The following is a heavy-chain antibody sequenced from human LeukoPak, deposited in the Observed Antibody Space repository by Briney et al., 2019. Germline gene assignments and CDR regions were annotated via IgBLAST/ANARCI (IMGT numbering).Heavy chain of an antibody. CDR1: GGSLSGYY. J-gene: IGHJ4*02. Sequence: NASETLSLTCAVYGGSLSGYYWSWIRQPPGKGLEWIGEINHSGSTNYNPSLKSRVTISVDTSKNQFSLKLSSVTAADTAVYYCARISREAGTNWGQGTLVTVSS. CDR2: INHSGST. V-gene: IGHV4-34*01. CDR3: ARISREAGTN. D-gene: IGHD6-19*01.